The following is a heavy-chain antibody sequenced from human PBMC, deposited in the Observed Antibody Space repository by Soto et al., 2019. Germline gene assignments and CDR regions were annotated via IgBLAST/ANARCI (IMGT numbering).Heavy chain of an antibody. CDR3: ARHAQTYYYGSGTYYMDV. CDR2: IYYSGST. Sequence: SETLSLTCTVSGGSISSYYWSWIRQPPGKGLEWIGYIYYSGSTNYNPSLKSRVTISVDTSKNQFSLKLSSVTAADTALYYCARHAQTYYYGSGTYYMDVWGKGTTVTVS. V-gene: IGHV4-59*08. CDR1: GGSISSYY. J-gene: IGHJ6*03. D-gene: IGHD3-10*01.